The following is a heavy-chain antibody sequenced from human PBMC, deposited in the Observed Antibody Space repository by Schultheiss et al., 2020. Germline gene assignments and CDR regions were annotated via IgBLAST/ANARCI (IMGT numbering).Heavy chain of an antibody. CDR2: ISYDGSNK. CDR1: GFTFSDYY. D-gene: IGHD4-11*01. V-gene: IGHV3-30*03. J-gene: IGHJ6*03. Sequence: GGSLRLSCAASGFTFSDYYMSWIRQAPGKGLEWVAVISYDGSNKYYADSVKGRFTISRDNSKNTLYLQMNSLRAEDTAVYYCARAYPTTAYYYYYYMDVWGKGTTVNVSS. CDR3: ARAYPTTAYYYYYYMDV.